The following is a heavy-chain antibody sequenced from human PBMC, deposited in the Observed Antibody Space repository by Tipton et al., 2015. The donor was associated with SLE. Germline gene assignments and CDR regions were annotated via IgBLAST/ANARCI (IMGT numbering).Heavy chain of an antibody. CDR3: ARVIAAPPYGMDV. CDR1: GFTFSNYA. V-gene: IGHV3-30*04. J-gene: IGHJ6*02. D-gene: IGHD2-15*01. Sequence: SLRLSYAASGFTFSNYAMHWVRQAPGKGLEWVAVISYDGSNKYYADSVKGRFSISRDNSKNTLYLQMNSLRAEDTAVYYCARVIAAPPYGMDVWGQGTTVTVSS. CDR2: ISYDGSNK.